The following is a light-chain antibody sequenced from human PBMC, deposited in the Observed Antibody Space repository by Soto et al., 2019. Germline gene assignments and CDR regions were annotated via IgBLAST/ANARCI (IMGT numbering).Light chain of an antibody. CDR2: EVS. CDR1: SSDVGGYNY. V-gene: IGLV2-14*01. J-gene: IGLJ1*01. Sequence: QSALTQPASVSGSPGQSITISCTGTSSDVGGYNYVSWYQQHPGKAPKLMIYEVSNRPSGVSNRFSGYNSGNTASLTISGLQAEDEADYYCSSYTSSSTLVFGTGTKLTVL. CDR3: SSYTSSSTLV.